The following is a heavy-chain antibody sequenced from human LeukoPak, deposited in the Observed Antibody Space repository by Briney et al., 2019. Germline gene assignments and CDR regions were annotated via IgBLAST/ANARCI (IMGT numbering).Heavy chain of an antibody. CDR1: GFTFSSYA. Sequence: PGGSLRLSCAASGFTFSSYAMHWVRQVPGKGLEWVAVISYDGSNKYYADSVKGRFTISRDNSKNTLYLQMNSLRAEDTAVYYCARTQYYYDSSGPFDYWGQGTLVTVSS. CDR2: ISYDGSNK. CDR3: ARTQYYYDSSGPFDY. V-gene: IGHV3-30-3*01. D-gene: IGHD3-22*01. J-gene: IGHJ4*02.